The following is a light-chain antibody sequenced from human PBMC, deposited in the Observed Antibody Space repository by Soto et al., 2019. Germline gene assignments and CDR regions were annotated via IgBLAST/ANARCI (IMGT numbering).Light chain of an antibody. CDR1: QSIGSN. CDR3: QQYNNWPIT. J-gene: IGKJ5*01. V-gene: IGKV3D-15*01. Sequence: VVITQSPVTLSVSPWEIAALACRASQSIGSNFAWYQHKPGQAPRLLIYGASTRAADTPARLSASGSGTKFTLTISSLQSEDFAVYYCQQYNNWPITFGQGTRLEIK. CDR2: GAS.